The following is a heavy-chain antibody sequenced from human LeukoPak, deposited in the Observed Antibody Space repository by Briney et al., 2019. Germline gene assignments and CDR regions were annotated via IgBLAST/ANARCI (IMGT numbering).Heavy chain of an antibody. Sequence: PSETLSLTCAVYGGSFSGYYWSWIRQPPGKGLEWIGEINHSGSTNYNPSLKSRVTISVDTSKNQFSLKLSSVTAADTAVYYCARDRIRPPYYYCGMDVWGQGTTVTVSS. CDR2: INHSGST. CDR1: GGSFSGYY. V-gene: IGHV4-34*01. J-gene: IGHJ6*02. D-gene: IGHD6-6*01. CDR3: ARDRIRPPYYYCGMDV.